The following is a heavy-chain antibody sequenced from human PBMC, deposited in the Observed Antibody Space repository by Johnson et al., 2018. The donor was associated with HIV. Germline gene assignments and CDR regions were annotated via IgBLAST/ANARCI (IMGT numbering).Heavy chain of an antibody. CDR3: ATGVGDNVRGLIGLRWAT. J-gene: IGHJ1*01. CDR2: ISHDGSKK. Sequence: QVQLVESGGGVVRPGGSLRLSCAASGFSFSPYALHWVRQTPGKGLEWVAVISHDGSKKYYADSVEGRFTISRDNFKNTLYLQMNSLIDEDTAVYYCATGVGDNVRGLIGLRWATWG. CDR1: GFSFSPYA. V-gene: IGHV3-30*04. D-gene: IGHD3-10*02.